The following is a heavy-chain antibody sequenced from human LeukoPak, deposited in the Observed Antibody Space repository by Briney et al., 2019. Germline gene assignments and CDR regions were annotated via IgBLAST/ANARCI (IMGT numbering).Heavy chain of an antibody. CDR2: ISSSSGHI. D-gene: IGHD4-17*01. CDR1: GFTFSSYS. V-gene: IGHV3-21*01. Sequence: PGGSLRLSCAASGFTFSSYSMNWVRQAPGKGLEWVSSISSSSGHIYYADSVKGRFTISRDNAKNSLYLQMNSLRAEDTAVYYCARDHYGGDTVTTPSYWGQGTLVTVSS. CDR3: ARDHYGGDTVTTPSY. J-gene: IGHJ4*02.